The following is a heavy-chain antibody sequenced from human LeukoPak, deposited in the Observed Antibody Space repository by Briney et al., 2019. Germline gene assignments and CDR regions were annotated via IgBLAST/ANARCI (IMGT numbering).Heavy chain of an antibody. CDR3: ARHSRSSGWRGGYYYYGMDV. CDR2: IYYSGST. J-gene: IGHJ6*02. V-gene: IGHV4-39*01. Sequence: PSETLSLTCTVSGGSISSSSYYWGWIRQPPGKGLEWIGSIYYSGSTYYNPSLKSRVTISVDTSKNQFSLKLSSVTAADTAVYYCARHSRSSGWRGGYYYYGMDVWGQGTTVTVSS. D-gene: IGHD6-19*01. CDR1: GGSISSSSYY.